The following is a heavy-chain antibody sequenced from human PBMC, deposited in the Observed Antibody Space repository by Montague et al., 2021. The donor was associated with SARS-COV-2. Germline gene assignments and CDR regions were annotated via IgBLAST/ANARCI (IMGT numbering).Heavy chain of an antibody. V-gene: IGHV3-30*04. J-gene: IGHJ5*02. Sequence: YLSLSFAASGFTFSSYPMHWVRQAPGKGLDWVAVISYDGKVKVYADSVKGRFTISRDDSKSTLYLQMNSLKTEDTAVYYCARGPRVVAATLWFDPWGQGTQVTVSS. CDR2: ISYDGKVK. D-gene: IGHD2-15*01. CDR3: ARGPRVVAATLWFDP. CDR1: GFTFSSYP.